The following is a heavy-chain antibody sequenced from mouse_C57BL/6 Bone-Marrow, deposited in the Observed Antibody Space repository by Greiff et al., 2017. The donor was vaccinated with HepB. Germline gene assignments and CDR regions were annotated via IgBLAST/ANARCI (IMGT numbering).Heavy chain of an antibody. Sequence: VQLKESGAELVKPGASVKLSCTASGFNIKDYYMHWVKQRTEQGLEWIGRIDPEDGETKYAPKFQGKATITADTSSNTAYQQLSSLTSEDTAVYYCARGYYGSSYDWYFDVWGTGTTVTVSS. D-gene: IGHD1-1*01. J-gene: IGHJ1*03. V-gene: IGHV14-2*01. CDR3: ARGYYGSSYDWYFDV. CDR2: IDPEDGET. CDR1: GFNIKDYY.